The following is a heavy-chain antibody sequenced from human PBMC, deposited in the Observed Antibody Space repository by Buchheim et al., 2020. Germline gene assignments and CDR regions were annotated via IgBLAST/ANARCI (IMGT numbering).Heavy chain of an antibody. Sequence: QVQLVQSGSELKKPGASVEVSCKTSGYAFTSYAMNWVRQAPGQGLEWMGWINTGSGDPTYARGFTGRFVFSLDTSVTTAYLQINNLKAEDTAVYYCARDPSGTSAPLFWGQGTL. CDR2: INTGSGDP. J-gene: IGHJ4*02. CDR1: GYAFTSYA. V-gene: IGHV7-4-1*02. D-gene: IGHD1-1*01. CDR3: ARDPSGTSAPLF.